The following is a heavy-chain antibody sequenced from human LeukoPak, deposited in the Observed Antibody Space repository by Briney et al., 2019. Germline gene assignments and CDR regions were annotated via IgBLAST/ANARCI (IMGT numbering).Heavy chain of an antibody. J-gene: IGHJ4*02. V-gene: IGHV1-18*01. CDR3: ARFMYYDILTGYYIWGDYFDY. Sequence: SVKVSCKASGYTFTSYGISWVRQAPGQGLEWMGWISIYNGNPNYAQKLQGRVTMTTDTSTSTAYMELRSLRSDDTAVYYCARFMYYDILTGYYIWGDYFDYWGQGTLVTVSS. D-gene: IGHD3-9*01. CDR1: GYTFTSYG. CDR2: ISIYNGNP.